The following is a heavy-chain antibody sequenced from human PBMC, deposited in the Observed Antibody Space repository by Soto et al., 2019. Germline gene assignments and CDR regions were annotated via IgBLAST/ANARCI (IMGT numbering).Heavy chain of an antibody. V-gene: IGHV4-59*08. Sequence: SETLSLTCTVSGGSISPYYWSWIRQPPGKGLDWIGYIYYSGSTTYNPSLKSRVTISVDTSNNQFSLTLTSVTAADMAVYYCARHSVTYYDFDYWGQGTLVTVSS. CDR1: GGSISPYY. CDR3: ARHSVTYYDFDY. J-gene: IGHJ4*02. CDR2: IYYSGST. D-gene: IGHD1-26*01.